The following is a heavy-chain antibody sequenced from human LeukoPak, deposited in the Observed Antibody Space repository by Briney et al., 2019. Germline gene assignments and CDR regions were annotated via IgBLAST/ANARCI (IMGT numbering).Heavy chain of an antibody. V-gene: IGHV4-59*08. D-gene: IGHD6-13*01. J-gene: IGHJ6*02. CDR3: ARTAAYYGMDV. CDR1: GGSISSYY. Sequence: SETLSLTCTVSGGSISSYYWSWIRLPPGKGLEWIGYIYYTGATYYNPSLKSRVTISLDTSKNQFSLKLSSVTAADTAVYYCARTAAYYGMDVWGQGTTVTVSS. CDR2: IYYTGAT.